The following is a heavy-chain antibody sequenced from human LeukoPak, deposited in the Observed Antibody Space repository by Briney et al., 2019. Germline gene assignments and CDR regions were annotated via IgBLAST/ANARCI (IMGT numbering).Heavy chain of an antibody. CDR3: ARLSPSEGNTNYRPSDY. D-gene: IGHD4-11*01. Sequence: GGSRRPSCEPPGLTLRRFWIGWVRQAQGKGLGWGATIKQDGEENFYVDSVKGRFTISRDNAKNSLYLQMNSLRAEDTAVYYCARLSPSEGNTNYRPSDYWSQGTLVIVSS. CDR2: IKQDGEEN. V-gene: IGHV3-7*01. CDR1: GLTLRRFW. J-gene: IGHJ4*02.